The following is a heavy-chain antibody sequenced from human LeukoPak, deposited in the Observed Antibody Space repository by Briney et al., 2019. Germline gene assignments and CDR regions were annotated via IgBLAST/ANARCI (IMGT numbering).Heavy chain of an antibody. Sequence: SETLSLTCTVSGGSLSSYYWYWIRQPAGKGLEWIGRIYTSGSTNYNPSLKSRVTMSVDTSKNQFSLKLSSVTAADTAVYYCARDKNRTYGSADAFDIWGQGTMVTVSS. CDR1: GGSLSSYY. V-gene: IGHV4-4*07. CDR3: ARDKNRTYGSADAFDI. CDR2: IYTSGST. D-gene: IGHD3-10*01. J-gene: IGHJ3*02.